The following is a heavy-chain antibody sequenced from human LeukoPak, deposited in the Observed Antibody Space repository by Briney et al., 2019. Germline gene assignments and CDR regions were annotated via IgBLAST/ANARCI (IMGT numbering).Heavy chain of an antibody. CDR1: GFTFSNYA. D-gene: IGHD3-10*01. J-gene: IGHJ6*02. V-gene: IGHV3-30*18. CDR3: AKDRVYYYGSGSYGRGGMDV. Sequence: GGSLRLSCAVSGFTFSNYAMTWVRQAPGKGLEWVAVISYDGSEKYYADSVKGRFTISRDNSKNTLYLQMNSLRAEDTAVYYCAKDRVYYYGSGSYGRGGMDVWGQGTTVTVSS. CDR2: ISYDGSEK.